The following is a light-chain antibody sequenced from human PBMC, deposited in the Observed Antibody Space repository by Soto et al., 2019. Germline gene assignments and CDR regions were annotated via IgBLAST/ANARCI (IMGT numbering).Light chain of an antibody. CDR2: GVY. CDR3: QFYGSSRIT. V-gene: IGKV3-20*01. J-gene: IGKJ5*01. Sequence: ESVLPQSPGTRSLSPGDRTTLSCRASQSVSSSYLAWYQQIPGQSPRLLINGVYTRATGIPDRFSGSGSGTDFTLTISRLEPEDFAIYYCQFYGSSRITFCHGRRLAIK. CDR1: QSVSSSY.